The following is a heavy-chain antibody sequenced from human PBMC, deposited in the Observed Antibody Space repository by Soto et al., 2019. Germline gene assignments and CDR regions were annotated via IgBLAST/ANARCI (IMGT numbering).Heavy chain of an antibody. J-gene: IGHJ4*02. D-gene: IGHD2-21*02. CDR1: GSTFTGYY. CDR3: ARPPGYISDWHYFDL. CDR2: ISPKSGGT. V-gene: IGHV1-2*02. Sequence: ASVKVSCKTSGSTFTGYYIHWVRQAPGQGFEWMGRISPKSGGTNYAQKFQGRVSMTWDTSLKTAYMELSSLMSDDTAVYYCARPPGYISDWHYFDLWGQGTLVTVSS.